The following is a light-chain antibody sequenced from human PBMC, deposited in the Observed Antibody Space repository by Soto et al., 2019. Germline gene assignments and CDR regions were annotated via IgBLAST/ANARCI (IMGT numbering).Light chain of an antibody. CDR1: SSDISASNY. V-gene: IGLV2-14*03. J-gene: IGLJ1*01. CDR2: DVN. Sequence: QSALTQPASVSGSPGQSITISCTGTSSDISASNYVSWYQQHPGQAPKLMISDVNNRPSGISDRFSGSKSGNTASLTISGLQAVDEADYYCYSWNSNSDTHYVFGTGTKLTVL. CDR3: YSWNSNSDTHYV.